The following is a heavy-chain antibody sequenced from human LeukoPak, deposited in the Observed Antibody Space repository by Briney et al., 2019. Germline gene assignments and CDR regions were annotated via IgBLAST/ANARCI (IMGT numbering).Heavy chain of an antibody. V-gene: IGHV4-39*01. CDR3: AVAGARYSDTGGLYAFDF. J-gene: IGHJ3*01. D-gene: IGHD2-8*02. CDR1: GGSISSSSYY. CDR2: NSGST. Sequence: SETLSLTCTVSGGSISSSSYYWGWIRQPPGKGLEWIGSNSGSTYYNPSLKSRVTISVDTSKNQFSLKLNSVTAADTAVYYCAVAGARYSDTGGLYAFDFWGRGTMVTVSS.